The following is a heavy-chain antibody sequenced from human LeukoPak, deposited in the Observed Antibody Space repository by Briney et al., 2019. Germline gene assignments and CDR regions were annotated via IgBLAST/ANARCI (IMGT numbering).Heavy chain of an antibody. CDR2: IRQDGSEK. Sequence: QPGESLRLSCAASGFTFSRYWMSWVRQAPGKGLEWVANIRQDGSEKYYVDSVKGRFTISRDNAKNSLYLQMNSLRAEDTAVYYCARSNSGYYYYGMDVWGQGTTVIVSS. D-gene: IGHD3-22*01. CDR3: ARSNSGYYYYGMDV. CDR1: GFTFSRYW. V-gene: IGHV3-7*01. J-gene: IGHJ6*02.